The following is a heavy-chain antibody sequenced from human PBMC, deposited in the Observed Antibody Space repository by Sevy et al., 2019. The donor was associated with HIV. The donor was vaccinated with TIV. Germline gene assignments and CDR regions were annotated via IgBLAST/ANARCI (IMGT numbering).Heavy chain of an antibody. CDR2: ISSGNTYT. V-gene: IGHV3-11*06. Sequence: GGSLRLSCAASGFTFSDYYMTWVRQAPGKGLEWISDISSGNTYTKYADSVKGRFTISRDNAKNSLYLQMSSMRVEDTAVYYCARDRRNYGGQYFDYWGQGPLVTVSS. D-gene: IGHD4-17*01. J-gene: IGHJ4*02. CDR1: GFTFSDYY. CDR3: ARDRRNYGGQYFDY.